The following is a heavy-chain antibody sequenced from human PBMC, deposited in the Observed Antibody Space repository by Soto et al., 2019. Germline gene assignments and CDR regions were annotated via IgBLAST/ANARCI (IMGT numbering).Heavy chain of an antibody. D-gene: IGHD1-26*01. CDR1: GFTFSFYT. Sequence: PGGSLRLSCTASGFTFSFYTMNWVRQAPGKGLEWVSSIGSTSSDIYDADSVKGRFTVSRDNAKNSLYLQMNSLRAEDTAVYYCASDRFRGTYYLRGVTYFFEEWGQGAPVTVSS. J-gene: IGHJ4*02. CDR2: IGSTSSDI. CDR3: ASDRFRGTYYLRGVTYFFEE. V-gene: IGHV3-21*04.